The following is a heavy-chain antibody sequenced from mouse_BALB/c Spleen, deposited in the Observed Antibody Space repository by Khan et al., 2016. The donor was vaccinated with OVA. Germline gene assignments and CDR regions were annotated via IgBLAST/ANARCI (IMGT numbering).Heavy chain of an antibody. Sequence: VELVESGAELTRPGASVKMSCKAPGYTFTSYTMHWVKQRPGQGLEWIGYINPVSDYTNYNQNFKDKATLTADKSSSTAYMQLRSLTSEDSAVYYCAKEGAYYRSDGWFAYWGQGTLVTVST. V-gene: IGHV1-4*01. CDR2: INPVSDYT. J-gene: IGHJ3*01. CDR3: AKEGAYYRSDGWFAY. D-gene: IGHD2-14*01. CDR1: GYTFTSYT.